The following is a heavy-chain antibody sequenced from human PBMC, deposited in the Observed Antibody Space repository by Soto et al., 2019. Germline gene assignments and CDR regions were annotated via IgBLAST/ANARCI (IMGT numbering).Heavy chain of an antibody. CDR2: INGDGSST. J-gene: IGHJ5*02. D-gene: IGHD5-12*01. Sequence: VGSLRLSCAASGFTFTNYWMHWVRQGPGKGLMWVSRINGDGSSTKYADSVTGRFTISIDNAKNTLYLQMNSLTAEDTAVYYCPREDRPSRSGYGPWGQGTVVTVSS. CDR1: GFTFTNYW. CDR3: PREDRPSRSGYGP. V-gene: IGHV3-74*01.